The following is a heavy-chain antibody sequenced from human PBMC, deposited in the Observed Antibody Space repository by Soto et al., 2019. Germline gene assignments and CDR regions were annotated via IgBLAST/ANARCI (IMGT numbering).Heavy chain of an antibody. Sequence: GGSLRLSCAASGFTFSSYAMSWVRQAPGKGLEWVSAISGSGGSTYYADSVKGRFTISRDNSKNTLYLQMNSLRAEDTAVYYCAKVPSDKPRNTIFGVVTSDYYFDYWGQGTLVTVSS. CDR2: ISGSGGST. V-gene: IGHV3-23*01. D-gene: IGHD3-3*01. CDR3: AKVPSDKPRNTIFGVVTSDYYFDY. J-gene: IGHJ4*02. CDR1: GFTFSSYA.